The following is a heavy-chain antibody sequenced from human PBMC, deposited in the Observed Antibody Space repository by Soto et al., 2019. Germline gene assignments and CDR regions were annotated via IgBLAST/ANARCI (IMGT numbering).Heavy chain of an antibody. CDR3: ARRHPNLHFFDS. CDR2: IDSSGDT. V-gene: IGHV3-53*02. Sequence: EVQLLETGGNLIQPGGSLRLSCAASGFTIISNSMSWVRQAPGRGLKWVSVIDSSGDTYYTDSVKGRFILSRDTSRNTLFLQMNNLRTEDTAVYYCARRHPNLHFFDSWGQGTLVTVSS. D-gene: IGHD3-3*02. J-gene: IGHJ4*02. CDR1: GFTIISNS.